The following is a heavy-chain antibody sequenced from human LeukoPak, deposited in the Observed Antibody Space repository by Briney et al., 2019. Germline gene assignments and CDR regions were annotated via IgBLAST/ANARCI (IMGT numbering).Heavy chain of an antibody. CDR1: GGSISSYS. V-gene: IGHV4-59*08. CDR2: IYDSGST. J-gene: IGHJ4*02. D-gene: IGHD3-22*01. Sequence: SETLSLTCTVSGGSISSYSWSWIRQPPGKGLECIGYIYDSGSTNYNPSLKSRVAISVDKSKNQFSRKLSYVTAADTAVYYCARLSHYFDSSGYYYVRFFDYWGQGTLVTVSS. CDR3: ARLSHYFDSSGYYYVRFFDY.